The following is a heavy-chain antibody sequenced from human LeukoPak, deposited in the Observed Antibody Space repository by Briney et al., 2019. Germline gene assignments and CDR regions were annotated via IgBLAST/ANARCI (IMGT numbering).Heavy chain of an antibody. CDR1: GGSFSGYY. D-gene: IGHD3-22*01. V-gene: IGHV4-34*01. Sequence: SETLSLTCAVYGGSFSGYYWSWIRQPPGKGLEWIGEINHSGSTNYNPSLKSRVTISVDTSKNQFSLKLSSVTAADTAVYYCARGDSSGYYPFDYWGQGTLVTVSS. CDR3: ARGDSSGYYPFDY. J-gene: IGHJ4*02. CDR2: INHSGST.